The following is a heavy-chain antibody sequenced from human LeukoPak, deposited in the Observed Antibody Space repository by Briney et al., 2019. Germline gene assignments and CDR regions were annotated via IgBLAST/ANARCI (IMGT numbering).Heavy chain of an antibody. CDR1: EFTFNRYG. Sequence: GGSLRLTCATSEFTFNRYGMHWVRQPPGKGLEWVGVIWYDGVNKYYADSVKGRSTIFHDNYKYMLHHQMNILKAEDTAVYYGAGGMGGIATGPDPWGEGTQVTVST. CDR3: AGGMGGIATGPDP. V-gene: IGHV3-33*01. J-gene: IGHJ5*02. D-gene: IGHD6-13*01. CDR2: IWYDGVNK.